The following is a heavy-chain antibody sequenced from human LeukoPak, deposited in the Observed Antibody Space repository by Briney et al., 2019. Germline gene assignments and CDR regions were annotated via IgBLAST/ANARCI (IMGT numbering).Heavy chain of an antibody. CDR1: GYTFTGYY. Sequence: ASVKVSCKASGYTFTGYYMHWVRQAPGQGLEWMGWINPNSGGTNYAQKLQGRVTMTRDTSISTAYMELSWLRSDDTAVYYCASSSSWYVKKNWFDPWGQGTLVTVSS. D-gene: IGHD6-13*01. V-gene: IGHV1-2*02. CDR2: INPNSGGT. J-gene: IGHJ5*02. CDR3: ASSSSWYVKKNWFDP.